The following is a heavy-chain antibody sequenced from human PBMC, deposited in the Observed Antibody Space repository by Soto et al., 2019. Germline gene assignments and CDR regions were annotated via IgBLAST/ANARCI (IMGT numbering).Heavy chain of an antibody. J-gene: IGHJ4*02. D-gene: IGHD3-9*01. V-gene: IGHV3-7*01. CDR3: ARVRSYDILTGYYLYFDY. CDR1: GFTFSSYW. CDR2: IKQDGSEK. Sequence: GGSLRLSCAAAGFTFSSYWMSWVRQAPGKGLEWVANIKQDGSEKYYVDSVKGRFTISRDNAKNSLYLQMNSLRAEDTAVYYCARVRSYDILTGYYLYFDYWGQGTLVTVSS.